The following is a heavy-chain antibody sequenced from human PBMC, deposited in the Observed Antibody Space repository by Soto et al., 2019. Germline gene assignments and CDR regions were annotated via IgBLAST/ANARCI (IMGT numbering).Heavy chain of an antibody. D-gene: IGHD6-6*01. CDR2: ISAYNGNT. Sequence: QVQVVQSGTVVKKPGASVKVSCKASGYTFTNYGISWVRQAPGQGLEWMGWISAYNGNTNYAQIFQGRVTLTTDTSTTTAYMELRSLRSDDTAVYYCARGDSSSGLDPWGQGTLVTVSS. CDR1: GYTFTNYG. V-gene: IGHV1-18*01. CDR3: ARGDSSSGLDP. J-gene: IGHJ5*02.